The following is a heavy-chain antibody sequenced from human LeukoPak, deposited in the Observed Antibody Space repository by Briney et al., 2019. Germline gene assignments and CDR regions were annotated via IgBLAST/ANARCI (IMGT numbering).Heavy chain of an antibody. CDR2: ISYDGSNK. CDR3: AKTAQDYDFWSGRLRIYYYGMDV. D-gene: IGHD3-3*01. V-gene: IGHV3-30-3*02. J-gene: IGHJ6*02. Sequence: GGSLGLSCAASGFTFSSYAMHWVRQAPGKGLEWMAVISYDGSNKYYADSVKGRFTISRDNSKNTLYLQMNSLRAEDTAVYYCAKTAQDYDFWSGRLRIYYYGMDVWGQGTTVTVSS. CDR1: GFTFSSYA.